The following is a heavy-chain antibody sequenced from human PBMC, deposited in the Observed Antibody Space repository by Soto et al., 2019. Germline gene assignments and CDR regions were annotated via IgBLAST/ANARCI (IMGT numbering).Heavy chain of an antibody. CDR2: IYYSGST. J-gene: IGHJ4*02. D-gene: IGHD2-15*01. V-gene: IGHV4-30-4*01. CDR3: ASTCSGGSCYPAGMIFDY. Sequence: QVQLQESGPGLVKPSQTLSLTCTVSGGSISSGDYYWSWIRQPPGKGLEWIGYIYYSGSTYYNPSLKSRVTISVDTSKNQFSLKLSSVTAADTAVYYCASTCSGGSCYPAGMIFDYWGQGTLVTVSS. CDR1: GGSISSGDYY.